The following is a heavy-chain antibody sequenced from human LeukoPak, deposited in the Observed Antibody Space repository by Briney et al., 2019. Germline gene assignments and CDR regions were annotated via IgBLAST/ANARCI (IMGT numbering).Heavy chain of an antibody. CDR3: ARVSFWSGYLIDY. CDR2: IYTSGST. J-gene: IGHJ4*02. V-gene: IGHV4-4*07. Sequence: PSETLSLTCTVSGGSISSYYRSWIRQPAGKGLEWIGRIYTSGSTNYNPSLKSRVTMSVDTSKNQFSLKLSSVTAADTAVYYCARVSFWSGYLIDYWGQGTLVTVSS. CDR1: GGSISSYY. D-gene: IGHD3-3*01.